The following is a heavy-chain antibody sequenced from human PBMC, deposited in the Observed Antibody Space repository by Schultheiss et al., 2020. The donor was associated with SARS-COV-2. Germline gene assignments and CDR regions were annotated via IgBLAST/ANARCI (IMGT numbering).Heavy chain of an antibody. Sequence: GGSLRVSCAASGFTFSSYGMHWVRQAPGKGLEWVAVISYDGSNKYYADSVKGRFTISRDNSKNTLYLQMNSLRAEDTAVYYCAKAFGRPSNFDYWGQGTLAKVS. CDR2: ISYDGSNK. D-gene: IGHD3-10*01. J-gene: IGHJ4*02. CDR1: GFTFSSYG. V-gene: IGHV3-30*18. CDR3: AKAFGRPSNFDY.